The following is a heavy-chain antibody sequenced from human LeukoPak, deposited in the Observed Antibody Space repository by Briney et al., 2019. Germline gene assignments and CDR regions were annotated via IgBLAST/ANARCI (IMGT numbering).Heavy chain of an antibody. CDR3: ARVRDYVWGSYRYFDY. Sequence: GGSLRLSCAASGFTFSSYWMSWVRQAPGKGLEWVANIKQDGSEKYYVDSVKGRFTISRDNAKNSLYLQMNSLRAEDTAVYYCARVRDYVWGSYRYFDYWGQGTLVTVSS. J-gene: IGHJ4*02. CDR1: GFTFSSYW. V-gene: IGHV3-7*01. D-gene: IGHD3-16*02. CDR2: IKQDGSEK.